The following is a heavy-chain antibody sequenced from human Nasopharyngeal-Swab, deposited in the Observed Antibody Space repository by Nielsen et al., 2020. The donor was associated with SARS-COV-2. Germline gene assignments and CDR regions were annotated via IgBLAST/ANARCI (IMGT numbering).Heavy chain of an antibody. CDR1: GFTFSNSA. CDR3: AKGTYSNGSPFDY. V-gene: IGHV3-23*01. J-gene: IGHJ4*01. D-gene: IGHD5-18*01. Sequence: GGSLRLSCAASGFTFSNSAMSWVRQAPGKGLEWVSTISVSGGSTYYADSVKGRFTISRDNSKNTLYLQMNSLRAEDTAVYYCAKGTYSNGSPFDYWGQGTLVTVSS. CDR2: ISVSGGST.